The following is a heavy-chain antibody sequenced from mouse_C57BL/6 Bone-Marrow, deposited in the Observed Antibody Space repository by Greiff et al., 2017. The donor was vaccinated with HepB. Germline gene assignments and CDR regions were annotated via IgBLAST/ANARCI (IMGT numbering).Heavy chain of an antibody. J-gene: IGHJ2*01. CDR1: GYTFTSYG. D-gene: IGHD1-1*01. CDR3: ASPPIYYYGSSYFDY. CDR2: IYPRSGNT. V-gene: IGHV1-81*01. Sequence: LVESGAELARPGASVKLSCKASGYTFTSYGISWVKQRTGQGLEWIGEIYPRSGNTYYNEKFKVKATLTADKSSSTAYMVLRSLTSEDSAVYFCASPPIYYYGSSYFDYWGQGTTLTVSS.